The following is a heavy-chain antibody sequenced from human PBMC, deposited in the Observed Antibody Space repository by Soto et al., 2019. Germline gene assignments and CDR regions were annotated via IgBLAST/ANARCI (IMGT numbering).Heavy chain of an antibody. D-gene: IGHD2-2*01. CDR2: IRQDGSDK. J-gene: IGHJ6*02. Sequence: EVQLVESGGGLVQPGGSLRLSCAASGFTFSTYSMTWVRQAPGKGLEWVANIRQDGSDKYYVDSVKGRFTISRDNAKNSLYLQMNSLRAEDTAVYYCARGGYCTTASCYGSHYYYGMDVWGQGTTVTVSS. CDR3: ARGGYCTTASCYGSHYYYGMDV. V-gene: IGHV3-7*03. CDR1: GFTFSTYS.